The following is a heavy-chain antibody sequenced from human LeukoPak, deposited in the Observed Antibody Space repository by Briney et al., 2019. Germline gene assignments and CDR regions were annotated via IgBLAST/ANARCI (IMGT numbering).Heavy chain of an antibody. V-gene: IGHV4-59*01. CDR1: GGSISSYY. D-gene: IGHD3-10*01. J-gene: IGHJ6*02. CDR3: ASTGDTYGMDV. Sequence: SETLSLTCTVSGGSISSYYWSWIRQPPGKGLEWIGYIYYSGSTNYNPSLKSRVTISVDTSKNQFSLKLSSVTASDTAVYYCASTGDTYGMDVWGQGTTVTVSS. CDR2: IYYSGST.